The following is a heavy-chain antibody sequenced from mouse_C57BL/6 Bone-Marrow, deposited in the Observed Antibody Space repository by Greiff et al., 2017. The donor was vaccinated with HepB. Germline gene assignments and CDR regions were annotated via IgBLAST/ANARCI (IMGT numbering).Heavy chain of an antibody. CDR2: ISNGGGST. J-gene: IGHJ4*01. V-gene: IGHV5-12*01. CDR3: ARHNGSYAMDY. Sequence: EVQVVESGGGLVQPGGSLKLSCAASGFTFSDYYMYWVRQTPEKRLEWVAYISNGGGSTYYPDTVKGRFTISRDNAKNTLYLQMSRLKSEDTAMYYCARHNGSYAMDYWGQGTSVTVSS. D-gene: IGHD2-2*01. CDR1: GFTFSDYY.